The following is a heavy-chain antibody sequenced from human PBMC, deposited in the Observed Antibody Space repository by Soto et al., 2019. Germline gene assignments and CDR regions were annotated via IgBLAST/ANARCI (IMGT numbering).Heavy chain of an antibody. J-gene: IGHJ6*02. CDR1: GFTFSTYS. D-gene: IGHD1-26*01. Sequence: PGGSLRLSCAASGFTFSTYSMNWVRQAPGKGLEWLSYIGTSSGTISYADSVKGRFTISRDDAKNSLYLQMNSLRAEDTAVYYCARGAPVGATTHYYYGMDVWGQGTTVTV. V-gene: IGHV3-48*01. CDR2: IGTSSGTI. CDR3: ARGAPVGATTHYYYGMDV.